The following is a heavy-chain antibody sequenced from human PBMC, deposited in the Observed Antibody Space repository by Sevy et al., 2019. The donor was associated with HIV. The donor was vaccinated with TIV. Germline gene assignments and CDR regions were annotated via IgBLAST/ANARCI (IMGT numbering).Heavy chain of an antibody. V-gene: IGHV3-48*02. D-gene: IGHD3-16*01. J-gene: IGHJ6*02. CDR3: ARVRAVLLGGHYGMDV. CDR1: GFTFSSYG. Sequence: GGSLRLSCAASGFTFSSYGMNWVRQAPGKGLEWVSYISSSIITIYYADSVKGRFTISRDNAKNSLYLQMNSLRDEDTAVYYCARVRAVLLGGHYGMDVWGQGTTVTVS. CDR2: ISSSIITI.